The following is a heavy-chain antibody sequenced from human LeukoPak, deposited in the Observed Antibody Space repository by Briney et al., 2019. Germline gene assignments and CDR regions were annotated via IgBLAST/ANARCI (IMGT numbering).Heavy chain of an antibody. CDR1: GFTFYSYG. Sequence: GGSLRLSCAASGFTFYSYGMHWVRQAPGKGLEWVAVMQYSGSNEYHADSVKGRFTISRDTFTNTLYLQMNSLRAEDTAVYYCAKESASGSYVDYWGQGTLVTVSS. V-gene: IGHV3-30*02. D-gene: IGHD1-26*01. CDR2: MQYSGSNE. J-gene: IGHJ4*02. CDR3: AKESASGSYVDY.